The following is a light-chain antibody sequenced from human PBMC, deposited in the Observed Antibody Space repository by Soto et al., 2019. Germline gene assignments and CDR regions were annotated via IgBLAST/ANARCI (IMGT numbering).Light chain of an antibody. Sequence: DIPMTQSPSTLSASVGDRVTITCRASQSISSWLAWYQQKPGKAPKLLIYKASSLESGVPARFSGSGSGTECTRTISSLQSDDFAVYYWQQYTNRPPWTFGQGTKV. CDR1: QSISSW. V-gene: IGKV1-5*03. CDR2: KAS. J-gene: IGKJ1*01. CDR3: QQYTNRPPWT.